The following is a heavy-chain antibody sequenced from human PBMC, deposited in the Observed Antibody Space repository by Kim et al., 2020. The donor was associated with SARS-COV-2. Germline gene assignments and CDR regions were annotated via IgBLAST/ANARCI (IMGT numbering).Heavy chain of an antibody. J-gene: IGHJ6*02. V-gene: IGHV4-31*03. CDR1: GGSISSGGYY. CDR3: ARARFGELPFDGYYYYGMDV. Sequence: SETLSLTCTVSGGSISSGGYYWSWIRQHPGKGLEWIGYIYYSGSTYYNPSLMSRVTISVDTSKNQFSLKLSSVTAADTAVYYCARARFGELPFDGYYYYGMDVWGQGTTVTVSS. D-gene: IGHD3-10*01. CDR2: IYYSGST.